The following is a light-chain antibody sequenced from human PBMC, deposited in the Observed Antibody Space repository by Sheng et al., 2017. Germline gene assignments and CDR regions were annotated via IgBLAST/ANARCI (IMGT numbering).Light chain of an antibody. V-gene: IGLV2-23*01. CDR1: SSDLGSYKF. CDR3: CSYAGSSSYV. CDR2: EGN. J-gene: IGLJ1*01. Sequence: QSALTQPASVSGSPGQSITISCTGTSSDLGSYKFVSWYQQHPGKAPKLMIYEGNKRPSGVSYRFSGSKSGNTASLTISGLQAEDEADYYCCSYAGSSSYVFGGGTKVTVL.